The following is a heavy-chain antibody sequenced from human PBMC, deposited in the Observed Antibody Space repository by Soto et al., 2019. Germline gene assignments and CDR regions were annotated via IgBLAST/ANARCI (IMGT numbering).Heavy chain of an antibody. Sequence: GGSLRLSCAACGFTFSSYGMHWVRQAPGKGLEWVAVIWYDGSNKYYADSVKGRFTISRDNSKNTLYLQMNSLRAEDTAVYYCARSSYDFWNGYSYYFDYWGQGTLVTVSS. CDR1: GFTFSSYG. D-gene: IGHD3-3*01. V-gene: IGHV3-33*01. CDR3: ARSSYDFWNGYSYYFDY. CDR2: IWYDGSNK. J-gene: IGHJ4*02.